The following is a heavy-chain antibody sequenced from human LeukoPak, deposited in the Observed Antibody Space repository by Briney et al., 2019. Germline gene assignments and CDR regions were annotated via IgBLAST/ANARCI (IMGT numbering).Heavy chain of an antibody. V-gene: IGHV4-39*01. Sequence: SETLSLTCTVSGDSISTSTCYWGWLRQPPGKGPEGIGSIFYSGSTYYNPSLKSRVTISVDTSKNQFSLRLSSVTAADTAVYYCARQQSNWASGPGMDVWGQGTTVTVSS. J-gene: IGHJ6*02. CDR3: ARQQSNWASGPGMDV. CDR1: GDSISTSTCY. CDR2: IFYSGST. D-gene: IGHD7-27*01.